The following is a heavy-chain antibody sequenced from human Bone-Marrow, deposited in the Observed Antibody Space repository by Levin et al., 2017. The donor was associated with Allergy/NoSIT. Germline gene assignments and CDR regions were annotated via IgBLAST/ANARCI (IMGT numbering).Heavy chain of an antibody. CDR1: GLTLSSLG. J-gene: IGHJ4*02. V-gene: IGHV3-23*01. CDR2: ISGGHSNT. Sequence: LPGGSLRLSCGAFGLTLSSLGMSWVRQAPGKGLEWVSAISGGHSNTFYADSVKGRFTIFRDASRNTLYLEINSLRPDDTAVFYCMARWGVTPLWGQGTLVTVSS. D-gene: IGHD2-8*01. CDR3: MARWGVTPL.